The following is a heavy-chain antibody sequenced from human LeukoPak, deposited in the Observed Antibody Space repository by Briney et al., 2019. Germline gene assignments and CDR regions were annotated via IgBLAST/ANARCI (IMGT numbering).Heavy chain of an antibody. V-gene: IGHV5-51*01. J-gene: IGHJ4*02. CDR3: ARQGGGNSYTYDY. D-gene: IGHD3-16*01. CDR1: GYSFTSYW. Sequence: GESLKISCKGSGYSFTSYWIGWVRQMPGKGLDWMGIIYPGDSDARYRPSFQGQVTISADKSINTVYLQWSSLKASDSAMYYCARQGGGNSYTYDYWGQGTLVTVSS. CDR2: IYPGDSDA.